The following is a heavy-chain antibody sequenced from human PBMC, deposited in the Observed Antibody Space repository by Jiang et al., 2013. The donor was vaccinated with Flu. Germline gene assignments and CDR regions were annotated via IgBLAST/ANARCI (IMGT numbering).Heavy chain of an antibody. CDR1: SSYA. CDR2: IIPIFGTA. J-gene: IGHJ3*02. CDR3: ASSGDCCNAPSDI. V-gene: IGHV1-69*01. D-gene: IGHD2-21*02. Sequence: SSYAISWVRQAPGQGLEWMGGIIPIFGTANYAQKFQGRVTITADESTSTVYMELTSLRSDDTAVYYCASSGDCCNAPSDIWGQGTMVTVSS.